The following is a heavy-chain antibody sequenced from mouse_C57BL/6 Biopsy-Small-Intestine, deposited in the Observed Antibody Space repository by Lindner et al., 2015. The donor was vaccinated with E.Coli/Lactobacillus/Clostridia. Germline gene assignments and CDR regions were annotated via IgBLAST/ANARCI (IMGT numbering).Heavy chain of an antibody. D-gene: IGHD1-1*01. Sequence: VQLQESGAELVKPGASVKISCKASGYAFSSYWMNWVKQRPGKGLEWIGQIYPGDGDTNYNGKFKGKATLTADKSSSTAYMQLSSLTSEDSAVYFCASLYYGSRSYWYFDVWGTGTTVTVSS. CDR2: IYPGDGDT. V-gene: IGHV1-80*01. CDR1: GYAFSSYW. CDR3: ASLYYGSRSYWYFDV. J-gene: IGHJ1*03.